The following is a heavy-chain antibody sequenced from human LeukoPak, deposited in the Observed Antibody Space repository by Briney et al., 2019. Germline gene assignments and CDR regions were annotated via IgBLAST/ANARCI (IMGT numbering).Heavy chain of an antibody. CDR3: AKGSKEVLFTRDHYMDV. V-gene: IGHV3-74*01. Sequence: GGSLRLSCAASGFTFSRYWMHWVRQAPGKGLVWVSRINSDGSSTTYADSVKGRFTISRDNSKNKLYLQMNSLRAEDTAVYYCAKGSKEVLFTRDHYMDVWGKGTTVTISS. D-gene: IGHD3-3*01. CDR2: INSDGSST. J-gene: IGHJ6*03. CDR1: GFTFSRYW.